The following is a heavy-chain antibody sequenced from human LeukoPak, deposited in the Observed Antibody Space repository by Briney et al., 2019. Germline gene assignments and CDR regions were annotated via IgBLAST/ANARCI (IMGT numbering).Heavy chain of an antibody. D-gene: IGHD7-27*01. CDR1: GGSMNNYS. V-gene: IGHV4-30-2*01. Sequence: SETLSLTCTVSGGSMNNYSWSWIRQPPGKGLEWIGYIYHSGSTYYNPSLKSRVTISVDRSKNQFSLKLSSVTAADTAVYYCARDWDNWFDPWGQGTLVTVSS. CDR3: ARDWDNWFDP. CDR2: IYHSGST. J-gene: IGHJ5*02.